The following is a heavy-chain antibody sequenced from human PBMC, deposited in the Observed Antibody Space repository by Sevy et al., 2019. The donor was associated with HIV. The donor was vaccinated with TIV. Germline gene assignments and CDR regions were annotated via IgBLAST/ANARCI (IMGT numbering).Heavy chain of an antibody. D-gene: IGHD7-27*01. CDR2: IKSNSYGANT. Sequence: GGSLRLSCAASGFTFSDAWMTWVRQAPGRGLEWVGRIKSNSYGANTDYGSSVKGRFAISRDNSINMLFLKMNTLKNEESAVDYCATDRSYWGRDYQYYYVVDAWGQGTTVTVSS. J-gene: IGHJ6*02. CDR3: ATDRSYWGRDYQYYYVVDA. CDR1: GFTFSDAW. V-gene: IGHV3-15*01.